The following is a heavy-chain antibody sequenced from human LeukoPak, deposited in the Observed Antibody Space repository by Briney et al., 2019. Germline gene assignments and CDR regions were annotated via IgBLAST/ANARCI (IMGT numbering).Heavy chain of an antibody. CDR3: ASSEWELRLDY. D-gene: IGHD1-26*01. V-gene: IGHV4-4*07. J-gene: IGHJ4*02. CDR1: GGSISSYY. CDR2: IYTSGST. Sequence: SATLSLTCTVSGGSISSYYWSWIRQPAGKGLEWIGHIYTSGSTKYNPSLKGRLTMSVDTSKNQFSLNLSSVTAADTAVYYCASSEWELRLDYWGQGTLVTVSS.